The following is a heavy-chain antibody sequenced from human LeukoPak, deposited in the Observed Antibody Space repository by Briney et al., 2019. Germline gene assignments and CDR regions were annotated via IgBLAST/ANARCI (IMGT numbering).Heavy chain of an antibody. D-gene: IGHD6-19*01. CDR3: ARGWGSGWYYY. J-gene: IGHJ4*02. Sequence: SETLSLTCAVYGGSFSGYYWSLIRQPPGKGLEWIGEINHSGSTNYNPSLKSRVTISVDTSKNQFSLKLSSVTAADTAVYYCARGWGSGWYYYWGQGTLVTVSS. CDR2: INHSGST. CDR1: GGSFSGYY. V-gene: IGHV4-34*01.